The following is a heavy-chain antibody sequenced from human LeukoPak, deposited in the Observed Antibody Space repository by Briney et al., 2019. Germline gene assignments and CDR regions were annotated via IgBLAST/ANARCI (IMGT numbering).Heavy chain of an antibody. CDR3: ARLVYCSGGSCYYYGMDV. Sequence: SETLSLTCTVSGGSISSSYWSWIRQPPGKGLEWIAYIYYSGSTNYNPSLKSRVTISVDTSKNQFSLKLSSVTAADTAVYYCARLVYCSGGSCYYYGMDVWGQGTTVTVSS. V-gene: IGHV4-59*08. J-gene: IGHJ6*02. D-gene: IGHD2-15*01. CDR1: GGSISSSY. CDR2: IYYSGST.